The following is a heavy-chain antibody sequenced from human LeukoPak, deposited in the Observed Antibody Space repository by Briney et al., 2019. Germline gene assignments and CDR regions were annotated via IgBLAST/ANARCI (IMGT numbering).Heavy chain of an antibody. J-gene: IGHJ3*02. CDR3: ARYVLRQPPNAFDI. D-gene: IGHD3-3*01. CDR1: GGSFSGYY. CDR2: IIHSGST. V-gene: IGHV4-34*12. Sequence: PSETLSFNGAVYGGSFSGYYWGWIRQPPGKGLKWIGEIIHSGSTNYHTSLKSRATISVETSKTHFTLKRSSVTGADTAVYDCARYVLRQPPNAFDIWGQGTMVSVSS.